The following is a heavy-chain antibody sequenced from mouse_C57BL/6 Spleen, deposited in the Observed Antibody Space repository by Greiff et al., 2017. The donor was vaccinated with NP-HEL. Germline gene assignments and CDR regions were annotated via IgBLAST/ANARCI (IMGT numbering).Heavy chain of an antibody. CDR2: ISSGGSYT. CDR3: ARQDYYGSSPRYFDV. V-gene: IGHV5-6*01. J-gene: IGHJ1*03. D-gene: IGHD1-1*01. Sequence: EVKLVESGGDLVKPGGSLKLSCAASGFTFSSYGMSWVRQTPDKRLEWVATISSGGSYTYYPDSVKGRFTISRDNAKNTLYLQMSSLKSEDTAMHYCARQDYYGSSPRYFDVWGTGTTVTVSS. CDR1: GFTFSSYG.